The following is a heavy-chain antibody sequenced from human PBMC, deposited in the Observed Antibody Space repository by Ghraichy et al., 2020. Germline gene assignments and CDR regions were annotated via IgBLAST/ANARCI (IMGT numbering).Heavy chain of an antibody. CDR3: ARGRGGNYYGSSGYVPFSPDY. J-gene: IGHJ4*02. Sequence: GGSLRLSCAASGFSFSSYGMYWVRQAPGKGLEWVAVIMYDGSNKYYADSVKGRFTISRANSKNTLYLQTDSLRLEDTAVYFCARGRGGNYYGSSGYVPFSPDYLGQGTLVTVAS. V-gene: IGHV3-30*03. CDR2: IMYDGSNK. CDR1: GFSFSSYG. D-gene: IGHD3-22*01.